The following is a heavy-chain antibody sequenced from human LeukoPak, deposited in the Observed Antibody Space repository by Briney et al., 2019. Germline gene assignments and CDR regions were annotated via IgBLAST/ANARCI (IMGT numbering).Heavy chain of an antibody. D-gene: IGHD6-13*01. CDR1: GFTFSSYG. J-gene: IGHJ4*02. CDR3: ARENLKQQLLGSHYFDY. Sequence: PGGSLRLSCAASGFTFSSYGMHWVRQAPGKGLEWVAVISYDGSNKYYADSVKGRFTISRDNSKNTLYLQMNSLRAEDTAVYYCARENLKQQLLGSHYFDYWGQGTLVTVSS. V-gene: IGHV3-30*03. CDR2: ISYDGSNK.